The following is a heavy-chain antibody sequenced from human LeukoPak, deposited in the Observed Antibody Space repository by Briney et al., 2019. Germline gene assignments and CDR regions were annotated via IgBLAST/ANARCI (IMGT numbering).Heavy chain of an antibody. CDR1: GFPFSSYA. J-gene: IGHJ6*02. V-gene: IGHV3-64D*09. D-gene: IGHD2-15*01. CDR2: ISDSGGST. Sequence: GGSLRVSCSASGFPFSSYAMHWVRQAPGKGLEYVSAISDSGGSTYYADSVKGRFTISRDNSKNTLYLQMSSLRAEDTAVYFCVRGYSFGPYGMDVWGQGTTVTVSS. CDR3: VRGYSFGPYGMDV.